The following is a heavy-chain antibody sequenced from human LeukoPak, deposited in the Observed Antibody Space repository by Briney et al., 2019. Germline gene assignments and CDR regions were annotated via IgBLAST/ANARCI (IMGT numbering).Heavy chain of an antibody. CDR1: GFTFSSYT. V-gene: IGHV3-30*04. D-gene: IGHD4/OR15-4a*01. Sequence: GGSLRLSCAASGFTFSSYTMHWVRQAPGKGLEWVAVISYDGSNKYYADSVKGRFTISRDNSKNTLYLQMNSLRADDTAVYYCAKDPTHFRVWDDYDTNILSHWGQGTLVTVSS. CDR3: AKDPTHFRVWDDYDTNILSH. J-gene: IGHJ4*02. CDR2: ISYDGSNK.